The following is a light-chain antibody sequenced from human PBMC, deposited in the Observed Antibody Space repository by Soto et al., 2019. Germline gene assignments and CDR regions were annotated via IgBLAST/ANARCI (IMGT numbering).Light chain of an antibody. Sequence: DIQMTQSPSTLSASVGDRVTITSRACQSINDWLAWYQQKPGKAPNLLIYKASSLQSGVPSRFSGSGSGTEFTLTISSLQPDDFATFYCQQYFGYPWTFGQGTKVEI. J-gene: IGKJ1*01. CDR3: QQYFGYPWT. CDR1: QSINDW. V-gene: IGKV1-5*03. CDR2: KAS.